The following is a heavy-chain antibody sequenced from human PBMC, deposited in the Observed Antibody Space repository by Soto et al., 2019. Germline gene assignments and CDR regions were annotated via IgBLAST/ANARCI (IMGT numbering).Heavy chain of an antibody. V-gene: IGHV4-31*01. D-gene: IGHD2-21*01. J-gene: IGHJ4*02. CDR2: IYSSGTT. CDR3: ARASLETGLIIPPFDF. Sequence: QVQLQESGPGLVKPSQTLSLTCTVSGDSFNTAGYYWSWIRQHPERGLEWIGYIYSSGTTYYSPSLKSSIFMSIVTCKQRSLLALTAVTVAAPAVYFCARASLETGLIIPPFDFWAQGTLVSVSS. CDR1: GDSFNTAGYY.